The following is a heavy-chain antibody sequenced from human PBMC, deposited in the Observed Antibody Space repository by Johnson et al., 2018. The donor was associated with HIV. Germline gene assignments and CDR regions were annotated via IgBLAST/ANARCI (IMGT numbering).Heavy chain of an antibody. CDR1: GFTFEDYG. CDR2: IFSVGNT. Sequence: MLLVESGGGVIRPGGSLRLSCASSGFTFEDYGMSWVRQVPGKGLEWVSVIFSVGNTYYPDSVKGRFTISRDNSRNMIYLQINSLRAEDTAVYYCARGGSCYHAHFDIWGQGTMVTVSS. D-gene: IGHD2-15*01. J-gene: IGHJ3*02. CDR3: ARGGSCYHAHFDI. V-gene: IGHV3-66*02.